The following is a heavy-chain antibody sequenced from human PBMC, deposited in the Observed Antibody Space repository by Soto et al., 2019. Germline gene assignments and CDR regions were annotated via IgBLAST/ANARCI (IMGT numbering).Heavy chain of an antibody. Sequence: SVKVSCKASGGTFSSYAISWVRQAPGQGLEWMGGIIPIFGTANYAQKFQGRVTITADESTSTAYMELSSLRSEDTAVYYCATWLSDYYDYSGRLHYWGQGTLVTVSP. D-gene: IGHD5-12*01. CDR1: GGTFSSYA. CDR2: IIPIFGTA. V-gene: IGHV1-69*13. CDR3: ATWLSDYYDYSGRLHY. J-gene: IGHJ4*02.